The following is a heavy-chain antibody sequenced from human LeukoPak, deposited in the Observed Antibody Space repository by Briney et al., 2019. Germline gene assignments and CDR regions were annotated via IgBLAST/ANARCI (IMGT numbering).Heavy chain of an antibody. J-gene: IGHJ4*02. D-gene: IGHD6-19*01. CDR3: AHRRVGVSSGWDQGSFNY. V-gene: IGHV2-5*02. CDR1: GFSLGTNGVG. CDR2: IYWDNDK. Sequence: ESGPTLVNPTQTLTLTCTFSGFSLGTNGVGVGWVRQPPGKALEWLAFIYWDNDKRYSPPLKSRLIITKGTSNNQVVLKMTDMDPVDTATYYCAHRRVGVSSGWDQGSFNYWGQGTLVTVSS.